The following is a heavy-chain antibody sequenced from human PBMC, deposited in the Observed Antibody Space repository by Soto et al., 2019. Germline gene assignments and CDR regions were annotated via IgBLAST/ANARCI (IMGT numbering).Heavy chain of an antibody. D-gene: IGHD3-22*01. J-gene: IGHJ4*02. CDR3: TTDPVTMIVVVPSSG. CDR1: GFTFSGSA. V-gene: IGHV3-73*01. CDR2: IRSKANNYAT. Sequence: TGGSLRLSCAASGFTFSGSAMHWVRQASGKGLEWVGRIRSKANNYATAYAASVKGRFTISRDDSKNTLYLQMNSLKTEDTAVYYCTTDPVTMIVVVPSSGWGQGTLVTVSS.